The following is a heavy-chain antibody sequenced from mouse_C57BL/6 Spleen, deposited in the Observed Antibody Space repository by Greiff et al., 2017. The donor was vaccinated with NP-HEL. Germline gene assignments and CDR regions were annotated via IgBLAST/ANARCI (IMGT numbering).Heavy chain of an antibody. Sequence: VQLQQPGAELVRPGTSVTLSCKASGYTFTSYWMHWVKQRPGQGLEWIGVIDPSDSYTNYNQKFKGKATLIVDKSSSTADMQLSSLTSEDSAVYYCASYSNYVAYWGQGTLVTVSA. CDR1: GYTFTSYW. D-gene: IGHD2-5*01. V-gene: IGHV1-59*01. J-gene: IGHJ3*01. CDR2: IDPSDSYT. CDR3: ASYSNYVAY.